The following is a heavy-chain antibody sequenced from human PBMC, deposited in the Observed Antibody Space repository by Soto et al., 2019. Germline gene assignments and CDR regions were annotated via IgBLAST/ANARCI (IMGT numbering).Heavy chain of an antibody. J-gene: IGHJ5*02. D-gene: IGHD3-22*01. V-gene: IGHV4-59*01. CDR2: IFYSGST. Sequence: PSETLSLTCTVSGGSISNYYWSWIRQPPGRGLEWIGHIFYSGSTNYNPALKSRVTISVDTSKSQFSLKLSSVTAADTAVYYCTRESNYYDSLNWFDPWGQGTLVTVSS. CDR3: TRESNYYDSLNWFDP. CDR1: GGSISNYY.